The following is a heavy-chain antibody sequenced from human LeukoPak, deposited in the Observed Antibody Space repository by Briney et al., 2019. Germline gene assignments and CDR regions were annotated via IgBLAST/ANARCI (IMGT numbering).Heavy chain of an antibody. CDR3: AREYDFWSGWNYYYMDV. V-gene: IGHV3-48*01. J-gene: IGHJ6*03. CDR1: GFTFSRFG. Sequence: GGSLRLSCIASGFTFSRFGMHWVRQAPGKGLEWVSYISSSSSTIYYADSVKGRFTISRDNAKNSLYLQMNSLRAEDTAVYYCAREYDFWSGWNYYYMDVWGKGTTVTVSS. D-gene: IGHD3-3*01. CDR2: ISSSSSTI.